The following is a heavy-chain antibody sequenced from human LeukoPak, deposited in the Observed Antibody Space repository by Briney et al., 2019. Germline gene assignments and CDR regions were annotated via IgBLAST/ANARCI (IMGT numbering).Heavy chain of an antibody. CDR1: GFTFSNYA. Sequence: GSLRLSCTASGFTFSNYAMTLVRQAPGKGLEWVSSISGTGGRTYSADSVKGRFTISRDNSKNTLYLQMKNLRVEHTAVYYCAKGLHGGVGYGVDVWGQGTTVSVSS. CDR3: AKGLHGGVGYGVDV. CDR2: ISGTGGRT. D-gene: IGHD3-16*01. J-gene: IGHJ6*02. V-gene: IGHV3-23*01.